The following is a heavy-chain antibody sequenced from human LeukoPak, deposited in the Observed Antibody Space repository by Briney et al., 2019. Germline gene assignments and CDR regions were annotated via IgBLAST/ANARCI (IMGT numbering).Heavy chain of an antibody. J-gene: IGHJ4*02. D-gene: IGHD2-2*01. CDR1: GYSFNNYW. CDR2: IYPGDSDT. CDR3: ARRVVSSSSQSFDY. V-gene: IGHV5-51*01. Sequence: GESLKISCQGSGYSFNNYWIAWVRQMPGKGLEWMGIIYPGDSDTRNSPSFQGQVTISADKSTSTAYLQWNSLKASDTAMYYCARRVVSSSSQSFDYWGQGTLVTVSS.